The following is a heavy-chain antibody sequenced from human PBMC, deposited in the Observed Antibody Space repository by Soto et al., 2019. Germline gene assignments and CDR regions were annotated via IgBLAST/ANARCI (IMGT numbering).Heavy chain of an antibody. V-gene: IGHV1-58*01. J-gene: IGHJ6*02. CDR2: IVVGSGNS. Sequence: QMQLVQSGPEVKKPGTSVKVSCKASGFNFASSAVQWVRQARGQRLEWIGWIVVGSGNSNYAQKFQERVTITRDMSTSTAYMERSSLRSEDTAVYYCAADMGYYGSGSYFYYYYGMDVWGQGTTVTVSS. CDR1: GFNFASSA. D-gene: IGHD3-10*01. CDR3: AADMGYYGSGSYFYYYYGMDV.